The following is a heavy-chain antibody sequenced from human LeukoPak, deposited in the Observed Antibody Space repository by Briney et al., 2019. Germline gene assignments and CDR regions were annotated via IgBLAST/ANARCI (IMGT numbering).Heavy chain of an antibody. Sequence: ASVKVSCKASGYTFTSYGISWVRQAPGQGLEWMGWISAYNGNTNYAQKLQGRVTMTTDTSTSTAYMELRSLRSDDTAVYYCARDRINYYDSSGYLWFDPWGQGTLVIVSS. CDR3: ARDRINYYDSSGYLWFDP. D-gene: IGHD3-22*01. CDR2: ISAYNGNT. J-gene: IGHJ5*02. CDR1: GYTFTSYG. V-gene: IGHV1-18*01.